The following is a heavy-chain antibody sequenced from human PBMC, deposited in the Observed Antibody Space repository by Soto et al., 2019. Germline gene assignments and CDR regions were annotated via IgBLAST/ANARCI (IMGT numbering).Heavy chain of an antibody. CDR2: IYYSGST. J-gene: IGHJ4*02. Sequence: ETLSLTCPVSGGSISSYYWSWIRQPPGKGLEWIGYIYYSGSTNYNPSLKSRVTISVDTSKNQFSLKLSSVTAADTAVYYCARTNSHDYGDYELLDYWGQGTLVTVSS. V-gene: IGHV4-59*01. D-gene: IGHD4-17*01. CDR1: GGSISSYY. CDR3: ARTNSHDYGDYELLDY.